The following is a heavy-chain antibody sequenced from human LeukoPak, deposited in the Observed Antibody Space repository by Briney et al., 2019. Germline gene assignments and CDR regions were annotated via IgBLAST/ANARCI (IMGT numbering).Heavy chain of an antibody. Sequence: ASVKVSCKASGYTFTNYYMHWVRQAPGQGLEWMGIINPSGGSTTYAQKFQGRVTITADESTSTAYMELSSLRSEDTAVYYCAREGEMATITGDAFDIWGQGTMVTVSS. CDR1: GYTFTNYY. D-gene: IGHD5-24*01. V-gene: IGHV1-46*01. J-gene: IGHJ3*02. CDR3: AREGEMATITGDAFDI. CDR2: INPSGGST.